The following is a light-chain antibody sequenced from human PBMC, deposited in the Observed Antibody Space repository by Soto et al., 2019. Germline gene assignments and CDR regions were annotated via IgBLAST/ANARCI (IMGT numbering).Light chain of an antibody. J-gene: IGKJ1*01. CDR3: LQYETYWT. CDR2: KAS. V-gene: IGKV1-5*03. Sequence: DNQMTQSPSTLSASIGDRVTITCRASQTISDWLAWHQQKPGKAPKLLIYKASSLESGVPSRFSGSGSGTEFTLTISSLQPDDFATYYCLQYETYWTFGQVAKV. CDR1: QTISDW.